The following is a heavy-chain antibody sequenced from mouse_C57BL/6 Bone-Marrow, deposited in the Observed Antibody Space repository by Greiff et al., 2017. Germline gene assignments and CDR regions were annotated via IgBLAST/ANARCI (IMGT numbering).Heavy chain of an antibody. CDR2: IDPSIVDT. J-gene: IGHJ2*01. V-gene: IGHV14-4*01. Sequence: VHVKQSGAELVRPGASVKLYCHPSFFSLPSSSLPSFQPLPEHCLYFILFIDPSIVDTDYASKFQGKATITSDTSSNTAYLQLSSLTSEDTAVYYCSSFDGNYLDFWGQGTPLTVAS. CDR3: SSFDGNYLDF. CDR1: FFSLPSSS. D-gene: IGHD2-3*01.